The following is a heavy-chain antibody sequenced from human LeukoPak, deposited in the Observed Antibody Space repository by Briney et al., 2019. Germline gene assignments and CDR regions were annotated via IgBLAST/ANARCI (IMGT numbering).Heavy chain of an antibody. CDR2: IRFDGSSE. CDR1: GFTVSPYG. CDR3: AGDFDY. V-gene: IGHV3-30*02. J-gene: IGHJ4*02. Sequence: GGSLRLSCAASGFTVSPYGMHWVRQAPGKGLEWVTFIRFDGSSEYYTDSVKGRFTISRDNSKNTLYLQMNSLRPEDTAVYYCAGDFDYWGQGTLVTVSS.